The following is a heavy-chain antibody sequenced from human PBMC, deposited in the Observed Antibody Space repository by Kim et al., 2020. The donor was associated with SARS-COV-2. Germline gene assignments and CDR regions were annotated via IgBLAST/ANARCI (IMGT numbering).Heavy chain of an antibody. J-gene: IGHJ3*02. CDR3: ARARMTTVVDAFDI. V-gene: IGHV4-31*02. Sequence: NPSPQGRVTISVDPAKTQFSLKLSSVTAADTAVYYCARARMTTVVDAFDIWGQGTMVTVSS. D-gene: IGHD4-17*01.